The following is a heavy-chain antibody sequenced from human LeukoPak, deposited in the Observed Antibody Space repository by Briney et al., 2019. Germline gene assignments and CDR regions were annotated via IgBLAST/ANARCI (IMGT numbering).Heavy chain of an antibody. V-gene: IGHV4-39*07. CDR1: GGSISSSSYY. CDR3: ARVTGAYYYYYYMDV. CDR2: IYYSGST. J-gene: IGHJ6*03. Sequence: SETLSLTCTVSGGSISSSSYYWGWIRQPPGQGLEWIGSIYYSGSTYYNPSLKSRVTISVDTSKNQFSLKLSSVTAADTAVYYCARVTGAYYYYYYMDVWGKGTTVTVSS. D-gene: IGHD1-26*01.